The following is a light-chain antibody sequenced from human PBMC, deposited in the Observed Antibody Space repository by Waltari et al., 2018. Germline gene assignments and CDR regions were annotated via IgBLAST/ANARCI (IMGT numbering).Light chain of an antibody. CDR3: MQALQAPIS. J-gene: IGKJ2*03. Sequence: DIVMTQSPLSLPVTPGEPASIPCRSSQSVLHSIGYDYLDWYLQKTAQSPQLLIYLGSNRASGVPDRFSGSGSGTDFTLKISRVGAGDVGVYFCMQALQAPISFGQGTKLEIK. CDR2: LGS. CDR1: QSVLHSIGYDY. V-gene: IGKV2-28*01.